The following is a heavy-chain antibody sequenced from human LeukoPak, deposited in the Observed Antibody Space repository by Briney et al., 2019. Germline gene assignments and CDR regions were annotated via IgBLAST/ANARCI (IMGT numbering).Heavy chain of an antibody. CDR2: ISYDGSNK. J-gene: IGHJ6*02. CDR1: GFTFSTCA. V-gene: IGHV3-30*18. Sequence: PGGSLRLSCAASGFTFSTCAMSWVRQAPGKGLEWVAVISYDGSNKYYADSVKGRFTISRDNSKNTLYLQMNSLRAEDTAVYYCAKVQYSSGQYYYYYGMDVWGQGTTVTVSS. D-gene: IGHD6-19*01. CDR3: AKVQYSSGQYYYYYGMDV.